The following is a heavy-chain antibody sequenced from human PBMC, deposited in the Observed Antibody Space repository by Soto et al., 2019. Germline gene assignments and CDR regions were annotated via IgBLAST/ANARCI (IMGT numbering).Heavy chain of an antibody. J-gene: IGHJ3*02. V-gene: IGHV1-18*01. CDR1: GYTFTSYG. Sequence: ASVKVSCKASGYTFTSYGISWVRQAPGQGLEWMGWISAYNGNTNYAQKLQGRVTMTTDTSTSTAYMELRSLRSDDTAVYYCPRESSDIVVVVAATPEFAFDIWGQGTMVTVSS. CDR2: ISAYNGNT. CDR3: PRESSDIVVVVAATPEFAFDI. D-gene: IGHD2-15*01.